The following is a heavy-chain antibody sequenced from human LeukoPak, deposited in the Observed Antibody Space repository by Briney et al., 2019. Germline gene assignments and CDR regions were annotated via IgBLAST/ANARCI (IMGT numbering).Heavy chain of an antibody. D-gene: IGHD3-3*01. V-gene: IGHV4-61*01. CDR3: ARDTRWIGYWDDAFDI. J-gene: IGHJ3*02. CDR1: GGSISSGSYY. Sequence: SETLSLTCTVSGGSISSGSYYWSWIRQPPGKGLEWIGYIYYDGDTNYNPSLKSRVTLSVDTTNNQFSLELTSVTAADTAVYYCARDTRWIGYWDDAFDIWGQGTMVIVSS. CDR2: IYYDGDT.